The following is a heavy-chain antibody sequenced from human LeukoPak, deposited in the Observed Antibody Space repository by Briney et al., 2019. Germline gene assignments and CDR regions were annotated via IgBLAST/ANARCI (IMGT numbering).Heavy chain of an antibody. CDR2: IYSGGST. CDR3: ARATQICSSTSCYPGGAFDI. D-gene: IGHD2-2*01. V-gene: IGHV3-53*01. CDR1: GFTVSSNY. J-gene: IGHJ3*02. Sequence: PGGSLRLSCAASGFTVSSNYMSWVRQAPGKGLEWVSVIYSGGSTYYADSVKGRFTISRDNSKNTLYLQMNSLRAEDTAVYYCARATQICSSTSCYPGGAFDIWGQGTMVTVSS.